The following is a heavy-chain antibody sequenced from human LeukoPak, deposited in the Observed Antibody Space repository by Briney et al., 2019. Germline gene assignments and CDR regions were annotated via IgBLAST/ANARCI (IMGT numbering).Heavy chain of an antibody. CDR1: GYTLTELS. CDR3: AREGPETYNFDF. J-gene: IGHJ4*02. Sequence: ASVKVSCKVSGYTLTELSMHWVRQAPGKGLEWMGGFDPEDGETIYAQKFQGRVTMTRDTSTSAVYMELSSLRSEDTAVYYCAREGPETYNFDFWGQGTQVTVSP. D-gene: IGHD5-18*01. CDR2: FDPEDGET. V-gene: IGHV1-24*01.